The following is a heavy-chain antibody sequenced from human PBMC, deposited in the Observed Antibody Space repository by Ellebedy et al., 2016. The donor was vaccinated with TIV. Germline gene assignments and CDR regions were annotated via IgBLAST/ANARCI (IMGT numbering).Heavy chain of an antibody. CDR2: IYPGDSDT. CDR1: GYIFTSYC. CDR3: ARRRYDILTGSVTYYFDY. J-gene: IGHJ4*02. D-gene: IGHD3-9*01. V-gene: IGHV5-51*01. Sequence: GESLKISXTGSGYIFTSYCMGWVRQIPGKGLEWLGIIYPGDSDTRYSPSFQGQVTISADKSISTAYLQWSSLKASDTAMYYCARRRYDILTGSVTYYFDYWGQGTLVTVSS.